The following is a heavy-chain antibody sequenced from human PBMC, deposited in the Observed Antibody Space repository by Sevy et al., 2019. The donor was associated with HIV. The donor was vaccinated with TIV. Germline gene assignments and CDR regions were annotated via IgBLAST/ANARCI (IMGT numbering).Heavy chain of an antibody. CDR2: IYYSGST. J-gene: IGHJ4*02. CDR1: GGSISSSSYY. Sequence: SETLSLTCTVSGGSISSSSYYWGWIRQPPGKGLEWIGSIYYSGSTYYNPSLKSRVTISVDTSKNQFSQKLSSVTAADTAVYYCARIGSYDFWSGYYEGYFDYWGQGTLVTVSS. D-gene: IGHD3-3*01. V-gene: IGHV4-39*01. CDR3: ARIGSYDFWSGYYEGYFDY.